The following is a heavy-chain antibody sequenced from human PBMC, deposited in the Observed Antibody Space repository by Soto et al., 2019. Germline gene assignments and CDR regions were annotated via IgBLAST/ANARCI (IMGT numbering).Heavy chain of an antibody. Sequence: SLTCTVSGGSISSSSYYWGWIRQPPGKGLEWIGSIYYSGSTYYNPSLKSRVTISVDTSKNQFSLKLSSVTAADTAVYYCASSDNEQLGSWYYYGMDVWGQGTTVTVSS. CDR1: GGSISSSSYY. CDR2: IYYSGST. D-gene: IGHD5-18*01. J-gene: IGHJ6*02. V-gene: IGHV4-39*01. CDR3: ASSDNEQLGSWYYYGMDV.